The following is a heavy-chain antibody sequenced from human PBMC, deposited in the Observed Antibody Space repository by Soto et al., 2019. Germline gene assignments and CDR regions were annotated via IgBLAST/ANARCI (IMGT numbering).Heavy chain of an antibody. V-gene: IGHV1-69*06. CDR2: IIPIFGTA. Sequence: ASVKVSCKASGGTFSSYSISWVRQAPGQGLEWMGWIIPIFGTANYAQKFQGRVTITADKSTSTAYMELSSLRSEDTAVYYCARGSIAAAAPGGWFDPWGQGTLVTVSS. CDR3: ARGSIAAAAPGGWFDP. D-gene: IGHD6-13*01. CDR1: GGTFSSYS. J-gene: IGHJ5*02.